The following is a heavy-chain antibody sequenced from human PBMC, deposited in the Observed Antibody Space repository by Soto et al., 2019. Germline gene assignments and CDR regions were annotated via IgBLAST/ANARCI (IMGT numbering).Heavy chain of an antibody. J-gene: IGHJ6*02. CDR2: IYWDDAK. V-gene: IGHV2-5*02. Sequence: QITLKESGPTLVKPTQTLTLTCTFSGFSLSTSGVGVAWIRQPPGKALEWLALIYWDDAKRYRPSLESRLTITKDTSKNQLVLTMSNRDSVDTATYYCAYLPCSGGSCYWFSFSGMDVWGQGTTVTVSS. D-gene: IGHD2-15*01. CDR1: GFSLSTSGVG. CDR3: AYLPCSGGSCYWFSFSGMDV.